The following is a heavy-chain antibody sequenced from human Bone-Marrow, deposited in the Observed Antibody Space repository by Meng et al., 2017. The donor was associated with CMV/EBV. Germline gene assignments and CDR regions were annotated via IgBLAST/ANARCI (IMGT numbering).Heavy chain of an antibody. CDR3: ATSYYRTFDY. CDR1: GFTFSSHW. CDR2: IKQDGSEK. Sequence: GGSLRLSCTVSGFTFSSHWMSWVRQAPGKGLEWVANIKQDGSEKYYVDSVKGRFTISRDNAKNSLYLQMNSLRAEDTAVYYCATSYYRTFDYWGQGTLVTVSS. J-gene: IGHJ4*02. D-gene: IGHD1-26*01. V-gene: IGHV3-7*01.